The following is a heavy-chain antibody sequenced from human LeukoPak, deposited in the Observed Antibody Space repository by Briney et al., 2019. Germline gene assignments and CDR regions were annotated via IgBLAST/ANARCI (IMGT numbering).Heavy chain of an antibody. D-gene: IGHD3-22*01. CDR2: ISSSGSTI. V-gene: IGHV3-11*01. CDR1: GFTFSDYY. CDR3: ARDPPPSGYYDSSGYTFDY. Sequence: PGGSLRLSCAASGFTFSDYYMSWIRQAPGKGLEWVSYISSSGSTIYYADSVKGRFTISRDNAKNSLYLQMNSLRAEDTAVYYCARDPPPSGYYDSSGYTFDYWGQGTLVTVSS. J-gene: IGHJ4*02.